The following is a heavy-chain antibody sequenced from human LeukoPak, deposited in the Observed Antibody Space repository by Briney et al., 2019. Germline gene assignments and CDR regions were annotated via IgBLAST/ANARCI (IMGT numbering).Heavy chain of an antibody. D-gene: IGHD3-10*01. CDR2: IYPSGNT. CDR3: AREDSGSYYNFYYFYMDV. Sequence: SETLSLTCSVSGGSFSNHFWSWVRQPAGKGLEWIGRIYPSGNTNYNPSLKSLVTLSVDTSKTQFYLSLSSVTAADTAVYYCAREDSGSYYNFYYFYMDVWGKGTTVTISS. J-gene: IGHJ6*03. CDR1: GGSFSNHF. V-gene: IGHV4-4*07.